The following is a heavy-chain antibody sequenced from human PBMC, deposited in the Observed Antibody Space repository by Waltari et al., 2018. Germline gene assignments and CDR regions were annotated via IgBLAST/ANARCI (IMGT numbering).Heavy chain of an antibody. J-gene: IGHJ4*02. Sequence: EVQLLESGGGLVQPGGSLRLSCDVPGFPLPAHAISWVRQPPGKGLEGVSAITGIGNIHYADSVRGRFTISRDISQNTVFLQLSSLRAEDTALYYCARDVPPATAGTMFDYRGRGTLVTVSS. CDR2: ITGIGNI. D-gene: IGHD6-19*01. CDR1: GFPLPAHA. CDR3: ARDVPPATAGTMFDY. V-gene: IGHV3-23*01.